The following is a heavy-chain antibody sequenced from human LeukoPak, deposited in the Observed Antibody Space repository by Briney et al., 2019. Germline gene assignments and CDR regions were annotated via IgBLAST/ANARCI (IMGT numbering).Heavy chain of an antibody. Sequence: GASVKVSCKASGYTFTSYDINWVRQATGQGLEWMGWMNPNSGNTGYAQKFQGRVTMTSNTSISTAYMELSSPRSEDTAVYYCARGPWILAPPVHSDYWGQGTLVTVSS. CDR2: MNPNSGNT. D-gene: IGHD2-2*03. J-gene: IGHJ4*02. CDR3: ARGPWILAPPVHSDY. V-gene: IGHV1-8*01. CDR1: GYTFTSYD.